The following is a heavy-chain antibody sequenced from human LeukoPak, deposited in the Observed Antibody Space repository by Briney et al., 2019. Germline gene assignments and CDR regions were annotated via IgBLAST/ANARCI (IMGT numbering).Heavy chain of an antibody. D-gene: IGHD1-26*01. CDR1: GGTFSSYT. J-gene: IGHJ5*02. Sequence: SVKVSCKASGGTFSSYTISWVRQAPGQGLEWMGGITPIFGRANYAQKFQGKVTITAVESKSTAYMELRSLRSEDTAVYYCAREGLVGDNTYNWFDPWGQGTLVTVSS. V-gene: IGHV1-69*13. CDR3: AREGLVGDNTYNWFDP. CDR2: ITPIFGRA.